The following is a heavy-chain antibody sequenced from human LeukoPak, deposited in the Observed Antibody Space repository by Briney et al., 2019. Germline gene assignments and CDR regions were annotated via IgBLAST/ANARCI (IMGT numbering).Heavy chain of an antibody. J-gene: IGHJ5*02. Sequence: SETLSLTCTVSGGSISSGSYYWSWIRQPAGKGLEWIGRIYTSGSTNYNPSLKSRVTISVDTSKNQFSLKLSSVTAADTAVYYCARAGAMVRVFDPWGQRTLVTVSS. V-gene: IGHV4-61*02. CDR1: GGSISSGSYY. CDR2: IYTSGST. D-gene: IGHD3-10*01. CDR3: ARAGAMVRVFDP.